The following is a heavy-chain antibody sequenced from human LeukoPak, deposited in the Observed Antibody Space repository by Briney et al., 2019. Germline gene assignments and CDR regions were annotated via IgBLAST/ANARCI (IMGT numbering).Heavy chain of an antibody. CDR2: IKHDGSED. CDR3: AKDLASYDSSGYYFYPDY. CDR1: GFTFSNYW. V-gene: IGHV3-7*03. Sequence: PGGSLRLSCAASGFTFSNYWMTWVRQAPGKGLEWVANIKHDGSEDYYLDSVKGRFTISRDNAKSSMWLQMNSLRDEDTAVYYCAKDLASYDSSGYYFYPDYWGQGTLVTVSS. D-gene: IGHD3-22*01. J-gene: IGHJ4*02.